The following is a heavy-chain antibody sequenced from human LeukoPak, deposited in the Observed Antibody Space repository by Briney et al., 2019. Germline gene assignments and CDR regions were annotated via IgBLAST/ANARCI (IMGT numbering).Heavy chain of an antibody. J-gene: IGHJ4*02. CDR3: ARDLGPVDTAIPNY. CDR2: ISYDGSNK. Sequence: QPGRSLRLSCAASGFTFSSYGMHWVRQAPGKGLEWVAVISYDGSNKYYADSVKGRFTISRDNSKNTLYLQMNSLRAEDTAVYYCARDLGPVDTAIPNYWGQGTLVTVSS. CDR1: GFTFSSYG. V-gene: IGHV3-30*19. D-gene: IGHD5-18*01.